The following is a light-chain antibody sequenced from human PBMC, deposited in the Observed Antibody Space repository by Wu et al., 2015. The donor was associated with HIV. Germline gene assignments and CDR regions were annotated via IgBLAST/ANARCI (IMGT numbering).Light chain of an antibody. Sequence: AILSCRASTECYATTLAWYQPETWPRLPGSSSMVHPPGPLVSQPGFSGSGSGTEFTLAISSLQSEDFAVYYCQQYNNWPPRVTFGQGTKLEIK. CDR3: QQYNNWPPRVT. J-gene: IGKJ2*01. CDR1: TECYATT. CDR2: VHP. V-gene: IGKV3-15*01.